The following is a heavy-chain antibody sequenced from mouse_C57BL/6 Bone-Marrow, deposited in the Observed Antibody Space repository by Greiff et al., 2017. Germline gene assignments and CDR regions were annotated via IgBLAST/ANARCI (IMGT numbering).Heavy chain of an antibody. D-gene: IGHD3-2*02. CDR1: GYTFTSYW. J-gene: IGHJ4*01. V-gene: IGHV1-53*01. CDR2: INPSNGGT. CDR3: AKQLRLKVDYYAMDY. Sequence: QVQLQQPGTELVKPGASVKLSCKASGYTFTSYWMHWVKQRPGQGLEWIGNINPSNGGTNYNEKFKSKATLTVDKSSSTAYMQLSSLTSEDSAVYYCAKQLRLKVDYYAMDYWGQGTSVTVSS.